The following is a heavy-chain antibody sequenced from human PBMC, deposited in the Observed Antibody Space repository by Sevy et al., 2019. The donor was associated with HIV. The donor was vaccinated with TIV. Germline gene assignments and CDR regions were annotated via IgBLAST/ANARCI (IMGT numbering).Heavy chain of an antibody. Sequence: ASVKVSCKASGYTXSSNGIAWVRQAPGQGLQWMGWIGVYNGNSNYAQNLRDRVTMTTDTSTSTAYMELKSLRSDDTAVYYCARVPTYYFGSGTYFDXWGQGTLVTVSS. D-gene: IGHD3-10*01. CDR3: ARVPTYYFGSGTYFDX. CDR2: IGVYNGNS. CDR1: GYTXSSNG. J-gene: IGHJ4*02. V-gene: IGHV1-18*01.